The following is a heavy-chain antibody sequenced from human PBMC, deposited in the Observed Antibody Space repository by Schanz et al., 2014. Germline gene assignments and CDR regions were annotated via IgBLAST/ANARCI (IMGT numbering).Heavy chain of an antibody. Sequence: EVQVVESGGGLVQSGGSLRLSCAASGFTFNSYAMSWVRQAPGKGLEWVSAISGSGGDTYYADSVKGRFTISRDNSKNTLYLQMNSLRAEDTAVYYCAKELYSGSHYGWFDPWGPGTSVTVSS. D-gene: IGHD1-26*01. CDR3: AKELYSGSHYGWFDP. CDR1: GFTFNSYA. J-gene: IGHJ5*01. V-gene: IGHV3-23*04. CDR2: ISGSGGDT.